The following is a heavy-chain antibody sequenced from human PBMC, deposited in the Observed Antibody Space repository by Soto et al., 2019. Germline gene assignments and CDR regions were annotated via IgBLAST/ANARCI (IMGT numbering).Heavy chain of an antibody. CDR1: GRTFSSYA. J-gene: IGHJ5*02. D-gene: IGHD6-19*01. CDR2: IIPIFGTA. Sequence: SVKVSCKASGRTFSSYAISWVRQAPGQGLEWMGGIIPIFGTANYAQKFQGRVTITADESTSTAYMELSSLRSEDTAVYYCASHTASSGWYGGNWFDPWGQGTLVTVSS. V-gene: IGHV1-69*13. CDR3: ASHTASSGWYGGNWFDP.